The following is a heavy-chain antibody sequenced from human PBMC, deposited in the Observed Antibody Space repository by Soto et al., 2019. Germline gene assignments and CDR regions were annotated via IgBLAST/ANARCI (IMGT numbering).Heavy chain of an antibody. V-gene: IGHV4-31*03. D-gene: IGHD5-18*01. CDR1: GGSISSGGYY. CDR3: ASGLQLWESFDY. Sequence: SETLSLTCTVSGGSISSGGYYWSWIRQHPGKGLEWIGYIYYSGSTYYNPSLKSRVTTSVDTSKNQFSLKLSSVTAADTAVYYCASGLQLWESFDYWGQGTLVTVSS. CDR2: IYYSGST. J-gene: IGHJ4*02.